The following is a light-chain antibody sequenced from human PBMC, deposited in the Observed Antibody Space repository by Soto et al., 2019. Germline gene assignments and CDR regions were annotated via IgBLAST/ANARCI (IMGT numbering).Light chain of an antibody. J-gene: IGLJ3*02. V-gene: IGLV2-11*01. Sequence: QSALTQPRSVSGSPGQSVTISCTGTSSDVGGYNFVSWYQHHPGKAPKLMIYDVSKRPSGVPDRFSGAKSGSTASLTISGLQAVDEADYYFCSYAGSYTFVFGGGTKLTVL. CDR1: SSDVGGYNF. CDR2: DVS. CDR3: CSYAGSYTFV.